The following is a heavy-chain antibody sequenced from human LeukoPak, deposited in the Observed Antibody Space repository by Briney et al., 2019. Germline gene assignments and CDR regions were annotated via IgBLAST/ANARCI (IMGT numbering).Heavy chain of an antibody. CDR2: ISYDGNNK. D-gene: IGHD3-10*01. V-gene: IGHV3-30-3*01. CDR3: TTGSGSYFRTPKNYYYYGMDV. J-gene: IGHJ6*02. CDR1: GFTFSIYA. Sequence: GRSLRLSCAASGFTFSIYAMHWVRQAPGKGLEWVALISYDGNNKYYADSVKGRFTISRDNSKNTLYLQMNSLRPEDTAVYYGTTGSGSYFRTPKNYYYYGMDVWGQGTTVTVSS.